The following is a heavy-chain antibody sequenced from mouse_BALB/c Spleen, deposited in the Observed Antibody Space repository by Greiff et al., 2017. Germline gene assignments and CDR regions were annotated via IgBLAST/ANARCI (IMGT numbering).Heavy chain of an antibody. D-gene: IGHD3-1*01. V-gene: IGHV3-6*02. Sequence: DVQLQESGPGLVKPSQSLSLTCSVTGYSITSGYYWNWIRQFPGNKLEWMGYISYDGSNNYNPSLKNRISITRDTSKNQFFLKLNSVTTEDTATYYCARDLGQNWYFDVWGAGTTVTVSS. J-gene: IGHJ1*01. CDR1: GYSITSGYY. CDR3: ARDLGQNWYFDV. CDR2: ISYDGSN.